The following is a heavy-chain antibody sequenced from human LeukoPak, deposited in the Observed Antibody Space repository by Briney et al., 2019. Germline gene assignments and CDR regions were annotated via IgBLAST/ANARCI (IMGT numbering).Heavy chain of an antibody. V-gene: IGHV3-48*04. CDR2: IGGDSTTI. Sequence: GGSLRLSCAASGFTFSSYAMSWVRQAPGKGLEWVSYIGGDSTTIYYADSVKGRFTISRDNAKNSLYLQMNSLRAEDTAIYYCAREVNTWFDPWGQGTLVTVSS. J-gene: IGHJ5*02. D-gene: IGHD3-22*01. CDR1: GFTFSSYA. CDR3: AREVNTWFDP.